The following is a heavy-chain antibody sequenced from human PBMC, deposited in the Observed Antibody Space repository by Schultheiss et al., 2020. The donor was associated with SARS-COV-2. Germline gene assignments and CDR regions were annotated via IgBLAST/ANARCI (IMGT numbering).Heavy chain of an antibody. J-gene: IGHJ5*02. CDR1: GGSISSGGYY. Sequence: SETLSLTCTVSGGSISSGGYYWGWIRQPPGKGLEWIGEINHSGSTNYNPSLKSRVTISVDTSKNQFSLKLSSVTAADTAVYYCARGTGSGSYRRNWFDPWGQGTLVTVSS. V-gene: IGHV4-39*07. D-gene: IGHD3-10*01. CDR3: ARGTGSGSYRRNWFDP. CDR2: INHSGST.